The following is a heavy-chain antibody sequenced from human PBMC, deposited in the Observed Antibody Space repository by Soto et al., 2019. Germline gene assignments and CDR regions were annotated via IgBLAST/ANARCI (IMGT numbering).Heavy chain of an antibody. J-gene: IGHJ4*02. CDR1: GFTFSDYY. V-gene: IGHV3-11*05. CDR3: ARDGGQQLANSPTGY. CDR2: ISSSSSYT. D-gene: IGHD6-13*01. Sequence: QVQLVESGGGLVKPGGSLRLSCAASGFTFSDYYMSWIRQAPGKGLEWVSYISSSSSYTNYADSVKGRFTISRDNAKNSPYLQMNSLRAEDTAVYYSARDGGQQLANSPTGYWGQGTLVTVSS.